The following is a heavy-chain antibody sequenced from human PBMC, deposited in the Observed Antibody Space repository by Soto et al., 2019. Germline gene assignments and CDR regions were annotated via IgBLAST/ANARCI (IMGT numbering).Heavy chain of an antibody. CDR3: KRDGSGSYD. D-gene: IGHD3-10*01. CDR2: IKSKTDGGAT. CDR1: GLTFSNAW. Sequence: EVQLVESGGGLVKPGGSLRLSCAASGLTFSNAWMSWVRQAPGKGLEWVGRIKSKTDGGATDYAAPVKGRFTISRDDSENTLYLHMNSLKTEDTAVYYWKRDGSGSYDWGQVTLVTVSS. V-gene: IGHV3-15*01. J-gene: IGHJ4*02.